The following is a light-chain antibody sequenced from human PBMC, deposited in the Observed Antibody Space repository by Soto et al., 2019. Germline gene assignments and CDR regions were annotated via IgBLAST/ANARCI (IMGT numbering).Light chain of an antibody. Sequence: DIPMTQSPATLSASIGHTVTITCRASQSINSWLAWYQQKPGKAPKLLIHKASTLESGVPSRSSGSESGTEFTLTVSSLQPDEVATFYCQQYDRFPSTFGQGTKLEIK. V-gene: IGKV1-5*03. CDR2: KAS. CDR1: QSINSW. CDR3: QQYDRFPST. J-gene: IGKJ2*01.